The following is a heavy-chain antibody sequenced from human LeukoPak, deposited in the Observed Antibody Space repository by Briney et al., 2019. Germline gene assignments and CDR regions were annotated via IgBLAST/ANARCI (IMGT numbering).Heavy chain of an antibody. CDR2: SGPEDDEK. Sequence: ASVKVSCKLSGSTLSDFYIHWVRQSPGKGPEWMGGSGPEDDEKVVAETFQGRVTMTEDTATDTAFMELRSLRSDDTAVYYCATDLRAYGGYDLNYYYFGTGVWGPGTSVTVS. CDR1: GSTLSDFY. J-gene: IGHJ6*02. D-gene: IGHD5-12*01. CDR3: ATDLRAYGGYDLNYYYFGTGV. V-gene: IGHV1-24*01.